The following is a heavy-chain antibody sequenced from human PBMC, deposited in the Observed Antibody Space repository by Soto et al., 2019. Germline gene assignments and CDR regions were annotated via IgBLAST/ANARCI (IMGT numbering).Heavy chain of an antibody. V-gene: IGHV4-34*01. D-gene: IGHD1-1*01. CDR3: ARRTVQLALNWFDP. J-gene: IGHJ5*02. Sequence: SETLSLTCAVYGGSFSGYYWSWIRQPPGKGLEWIGEINHSGSTNYNPSLKSRVTISVDTSKNQFSLKLSSVTAADTAVYYCARRTVQLALNWFDPWGQGTLVTVS. CDR1: GGSFSGYY. CDR2: INHSGST.